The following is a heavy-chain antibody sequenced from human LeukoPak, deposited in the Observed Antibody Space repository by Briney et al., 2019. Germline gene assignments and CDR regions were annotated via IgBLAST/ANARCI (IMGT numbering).Heavy chain of an antibody. D-gene: IGHD6-19*01. CDR2: VLYDGRNK. J-gene: IGHJ4*02. CDR3: AREKGVAMAASLGY. Sequence: GKSLRLSCAASGFTFSTYSMHWVRQAPGKGLEWVAHVLYDGRNKYYPDSVKGRFIISRDNSKSTLYLQMNSLSAEDTAVYYCAREKGVAMAASLGYWGQGTLVTVSS. CDR1: GFTFSTYS. V-gene: IGHV3-30*04.